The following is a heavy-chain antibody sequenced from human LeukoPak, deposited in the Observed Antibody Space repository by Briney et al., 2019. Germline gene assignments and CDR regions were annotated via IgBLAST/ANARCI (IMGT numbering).Heavy chain of an antibody. CDR3: AKATSRMTTVTSPLGY. V-gene: IGHV3-23*01. CDR2: TSGSGGGT. Sequence: GGSLRLSCAASGFTFSSYAMNWVRQAPGKGLEWLSATSGSGGGTYYADSVKGRFTISRDNSKNTLYLHMNSLRAEDTAVYYCAKATSRMTTVTSPLGYWGQGTLVTVSS. D-gene: IGHD4-17*01. CDR1: GFTFSSYA. J-gene: IGHJ4*02.